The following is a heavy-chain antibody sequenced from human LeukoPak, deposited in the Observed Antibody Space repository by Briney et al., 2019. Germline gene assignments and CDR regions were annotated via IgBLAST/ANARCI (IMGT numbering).Heavy chain of an antibody. Sequence: SEPLSLTCTVSGGFFTNYYWSWIRQPPGKGLEWIGFMYYSGHSNYNPSLQSRVSMSVDTSKRQFSLTLSSVTAADTAVYYCARTEMATSPRGYFDFWSQGTLVTVSS. D-gene: IGHD5-24*01. CDR2: MYYSGHS. J-gene: IGHJ4*02. CDR3: ARTEMATSPRGYFDF. CDR1: GGFFTNYY. V-gene: IGHV4-59*01.